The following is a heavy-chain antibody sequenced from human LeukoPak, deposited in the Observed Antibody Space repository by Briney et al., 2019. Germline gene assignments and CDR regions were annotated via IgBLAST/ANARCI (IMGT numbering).Heavy chain of an antibody. J-gene: IGHJ3*02. CDR2: ISGSGGST. V-gene: IGHV3-23*01. CDR1: GFTFSSYG. CDR3: ARGDSSGYYLDAFDI. Sequence: GGSLRLSCAASGFTFSSYGMSWVRQAPGKGLGWVSAISGSGGSTYYADSVKGRFTISRDNAKNSLYLQMNSLRAEDTALYYCARGDSSGYYLDAFDIWGQGTMVTVSS. D-gene: IGHD3-22*01.